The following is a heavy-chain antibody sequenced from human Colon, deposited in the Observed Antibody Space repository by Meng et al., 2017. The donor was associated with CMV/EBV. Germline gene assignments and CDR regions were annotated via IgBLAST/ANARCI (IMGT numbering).Heavy chain of an antibody. V-gene: IGHV3-21*01. CDR1: GFTFSSFS. J-gene: IGHJ4*02. D-gene: IGHD2-2*01. Sequence: GESLKISCAASGFTFSSFSMNWVRQAPGKGLEWVSSISSSSTHIYYADSERGRFTISRDNAKNSLYLQMNSLRAEDTAVYYCARGYCSTTTCMGGYWGQGTLVTVSS. CDR3: ARGYCSTTTCMGGY. CDR2: ISSSSTHI.